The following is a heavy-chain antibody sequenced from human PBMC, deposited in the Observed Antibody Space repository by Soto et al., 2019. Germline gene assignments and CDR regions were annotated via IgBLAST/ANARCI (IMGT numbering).Heavy chain of an antibody. V-gene: IGHV4-59*08. CDR2: IYYSGSP. Sequence: QVQLQESGPGLVKPSEPLSLTCTDSGDSISSYYWSWTRQPPGKGLEWIGYIYYSGSPNDNPSLKSRVTISVDTSKNQFSLKLSSVTAAYTAVYYCARHHDSWGQGTLVTVSS. J-gene: IGHJ4*02. CDR1: GDSISSYY. CDR3: ARHHDS.